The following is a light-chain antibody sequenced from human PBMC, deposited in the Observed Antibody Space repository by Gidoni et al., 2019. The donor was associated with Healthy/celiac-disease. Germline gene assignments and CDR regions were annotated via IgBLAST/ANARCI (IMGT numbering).Light chain of an antibody. V-gene: IGLV3-1*01. CDR2: QDS. J-gene: IGLJ2*01. Sequence: SYELTQPPSVSVSPGQTASITCSGEKLGDKYACWYQQKPSQSTVLVIYQDSKRLSGIPERVSGSNSGNTATLNISVTQAMDEAVYYCQAWDSSTAVFGGGTKLTVL. CDR3: QAWDSSTAV. CDR1: KLGDKY.